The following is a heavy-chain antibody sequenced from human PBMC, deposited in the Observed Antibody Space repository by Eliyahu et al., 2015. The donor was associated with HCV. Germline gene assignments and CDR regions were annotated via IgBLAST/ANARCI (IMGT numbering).Heavy chain of an antibody. CDR2: LFDDGDT. J-gene: IGHJ3*01. V-gene: IGHV3-53*02. CDR3: ASPTPPDGISFDF. D-gene: IGHD5-24*01. CDR1: GLTVFVNY. Sequence: VQLVETGGXLFXPGGSLRLSXEASGLTVFVNYMACXRQPPGKGLECVSVLFDDGDTTYADSVRGRFTISRDASTHTLYLQMNSVRVDDTALYYCASPTPPDGISFDFWGRGTMVTVSS.